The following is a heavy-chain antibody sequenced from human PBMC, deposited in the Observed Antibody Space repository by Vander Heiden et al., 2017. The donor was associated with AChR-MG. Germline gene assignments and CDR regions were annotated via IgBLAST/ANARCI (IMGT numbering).Heavy chain of an antibody. V-gene: IGHV1-69*06. CDR1: GGTFSSYA. J-gene: IGHJ6*03. Sequence: QVQLVQSGAEVTKPGSSVKVSCKASGGTFSSYAISWGRQAPGQGLEWMGGIIPIFGTANYAQKVQGRVTITADKSTSTAYMELSSLRSEDTAVYYCARTGQSYYYYYMDVWGKGTTVTVSS. CDR2: IIPIFGTA. CDR3: ARTGQSYYYYYMDV.